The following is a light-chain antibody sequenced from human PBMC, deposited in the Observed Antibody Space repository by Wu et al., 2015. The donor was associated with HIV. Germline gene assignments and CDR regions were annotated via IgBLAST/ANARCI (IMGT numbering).Light chain of an antibody. CDR1: QSISDNY. V-gene: IGKV3-20*01. Sequence: EIVLTQSPGTLSLSPGETATLSCRASQSISDNYLAWYQHKGGQAPRLLIFGASNKAAGIPERVTGSGSGTDFTLTISRLEPDDIAVYYCQQYDASPFTFGQGTKLEIK. CDR2: GAS. J-gene: IGKJ2*01. CDR3: QQYDASPFT.